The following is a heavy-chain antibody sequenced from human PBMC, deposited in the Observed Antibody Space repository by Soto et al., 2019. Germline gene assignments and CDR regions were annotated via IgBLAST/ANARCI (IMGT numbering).Heavy chain of an antibody. D-gene: IGHD3-22*01. CDR2: IRSTANNYAT. V-gene: IGHV3-73*01. J-gene: IGHJ4*02. Sequence: GGSLRLSCAASGFSFSGSAMHWVRQASGKVLEWIGRIRSTANNYATSYAASVKGRFTISRDDSKNTAYLQMNSLKTEDTAVYYCTRFRHTSGYYLDYWGQGTLVTVSS. CDR3: TRFRHTSGYYLDY. CDR1: GFSFSGSA.